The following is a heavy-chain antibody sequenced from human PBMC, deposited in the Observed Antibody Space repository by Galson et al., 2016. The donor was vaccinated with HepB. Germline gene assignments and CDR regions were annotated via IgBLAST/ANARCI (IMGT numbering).Heavy chain of an antibody. CDR3: AGYYYDSSGYPHYGMDV. D-gene: IGHD3-22*01. CDR1: AHTFTNYA. V-gene: IGHV1-18*01. CDR2: ISAYNGNT. Sequence: SVKVSCKASAHTFTNYAISWVRQAPGQGLEWIGWISAYNGNTNYAQKLQGRVTMTTDTSTSTAYMELRSLRSDDTAVYYCAGYYYDSSGYPHYGMDVWGQGTTVTVSS. J-gene: IGHJ6*02.